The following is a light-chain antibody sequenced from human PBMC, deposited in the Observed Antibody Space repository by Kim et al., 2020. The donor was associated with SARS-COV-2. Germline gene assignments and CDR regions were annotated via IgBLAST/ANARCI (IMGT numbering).Light chain of an antibody. CDR3: QAWDSSTVV. J-gene: IGLJ2*01. CDR1: NLGDKN. Sequence: SYELTQPPSVSVSPGQTAIITCSGNNLGDKNVCWYQQRPGQSPLLVIYEDIKRPSRIPERVSGSNSGNTATLTISGTQAMDEADYYCQAWDSSTVVFCRGTKLTDL. V-gene: IGLV3-1*01. CDR2: EDI.